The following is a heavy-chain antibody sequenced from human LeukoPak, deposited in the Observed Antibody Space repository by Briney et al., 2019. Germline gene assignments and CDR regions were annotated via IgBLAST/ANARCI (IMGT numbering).Heavy chain of an antibody. CDR3: ARGVGTSWFDP. D-gene: IGHD5/OR15-5a*01. V-gene: IGHV1-2*02. CDR1: GYTLSDYY. J-gene: IGHJ5*02. CDR2: INPKSGGA. Sequence: ASVKVSCKAYGYTLSDYYMHWVRQAPGQGLEWMGWINPKSGGANFAEKFQGRVTMNRETSIRTVYMELSRVTYDETAVYYCARGVGTSWFDPWGQGNLVTVSS.